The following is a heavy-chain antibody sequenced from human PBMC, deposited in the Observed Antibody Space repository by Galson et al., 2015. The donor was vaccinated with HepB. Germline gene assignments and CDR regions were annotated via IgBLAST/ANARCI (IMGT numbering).Heavy chain of an antibody. CDR3: ATLPTGNWFFDL. CDR1: GDSFTSYW. D-gene: IGHD4-11*01. CDR2: IYPGDSDT. Sequence: QSGAEVKKPGESLKISCKASGDSFTSYWIGWVRQMPGKGLERMGIIYPGDSDTRYSPSFEGQVTMSDDILIRTAYLQWSSLKASDTAIYYCATLPTGNWFFDLWGRGTLVTVSS. V-gene: IGHV5-51*04. J-gene: IGHJ2*01.